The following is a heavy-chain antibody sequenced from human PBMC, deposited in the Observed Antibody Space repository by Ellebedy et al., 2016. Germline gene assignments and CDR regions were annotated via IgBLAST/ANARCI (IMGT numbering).Heavy chain of an antibody. J-gene: IGHJ4*02. CDR1: GGSISSYY. CDR2: IYYSGST. D-gene: IGHD3-10*01. V-gene: IGHV4-59*01. CDR3: ARGGRGSRADY. Sequence: SETLSLXXTVSGGSISSYYWSWIWQPPGKGLEWIGYIYYSGSTNYNPSLKSRVTISVDTSKNQFSLKLSSVTAADTAVYYCARGGRGSRADYWGQGTLVTVSS.